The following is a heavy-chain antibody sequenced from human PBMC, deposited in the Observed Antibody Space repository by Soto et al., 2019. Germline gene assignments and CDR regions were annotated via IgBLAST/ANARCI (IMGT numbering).Heavy chain of an antibody. D-gene: IGHD3-10*01. CDR3: ARESLWFGELFSFGMDV. CDR2: INAGNGNT. CDR1: GYTFTSYA. Sequence: GASVKVSCKASGYTFTSYAMHWVRQAPGQRLEWMGWINAGNGNTKYSQKFQGRVTITRDTSASTAYMELSSLRSEDTAVYYCARESLWFGELFSFGMDVWGQGTTVTVS. V-gene: IGHV1-3*01. J-gene: IGHJ6*02.